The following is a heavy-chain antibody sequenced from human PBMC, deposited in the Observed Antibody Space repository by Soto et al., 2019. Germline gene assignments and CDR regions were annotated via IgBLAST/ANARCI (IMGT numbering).Heavy chain of an antibody. Sequence: ASVKVSCKASGYTFTGYYMHWVRQAPGQGLEWMGWINPNSGGTNYAQKFQGRVTMTRDTSISTAYMELSRLRSDDTAVYYCADELTYCGGACYPTGGDAFGIWCKGTM. V-gene: IGHV1-2*02. J-gene: IGHJ3*02. CDR1: GYTFTGYY. CDR3: ADELTYCGGACYPTGGDAFGI. D-gene: IGHD2-21*02. CDR2: INPNSGGT.